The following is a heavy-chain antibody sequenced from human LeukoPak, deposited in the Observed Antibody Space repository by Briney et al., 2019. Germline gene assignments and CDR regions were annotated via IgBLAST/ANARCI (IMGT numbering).Heavy chain of an antibody. Sequence: GGSLRLSCAASGFTSSSYGMHWVRQAPGKGLEWVAFIRYDGSNKYYADSVKGRFTISRDNSKNTLYLQMNSLRAEDTAVYYCAKETPYSGSYFDYWGQGTLVTVSS. J-gene: IGHJ4*02. CDR3: AKETPYSGSYFDY. D-gene: IGHD1-26*01. CDR1: GFTSSSYG. V-gene: IGHV3-30*02. CDR2: IRYDGSNK.